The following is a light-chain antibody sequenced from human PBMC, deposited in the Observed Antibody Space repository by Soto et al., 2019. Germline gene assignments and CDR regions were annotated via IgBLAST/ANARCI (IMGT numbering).Light chain of an antibody. Sequence: DIQMTQSPSTLSASVGDRVTITCRASQSISSWLAWYQQKPGTAPKLVIYDASTLESGVPSRFSGSGSGTEFTLTISSLQPDDFATYYCQHYNSYSEAFGQGTKVDIK. CDR3: QHYNSYSEA. V-gene: IGKV1-5*01. CDR1: QSISSW. CDR2: DAS. J-gene: IGKJ1*01.